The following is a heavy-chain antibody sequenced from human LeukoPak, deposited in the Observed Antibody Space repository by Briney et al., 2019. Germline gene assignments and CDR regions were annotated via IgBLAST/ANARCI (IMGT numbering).Heavy chain of an antibody. CDR1: GFTFSNYA. J-gene: IGHJ3*02. Sequence: GGSLRLSCAASGFTFSNYAMSWVRQSPGKGLEWVSAISATTSTPYYADSVKGRFTISRDNAKNPLYLQLTSLRAEDTAVYYCAREWLGRRTVSFDIWGKGTMVTVSS. CDR2: ISATTSTP. V-gene: IGHV3-23*01. CDR3: AREWLGRRTVSFDI. D-gene: IGHD3-3*01.